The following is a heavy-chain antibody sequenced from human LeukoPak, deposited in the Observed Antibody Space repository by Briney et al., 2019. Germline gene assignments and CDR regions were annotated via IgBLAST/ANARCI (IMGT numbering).Heavy chain of an antibody. V-gene: IGHV1-2*02. CDR1: GYTFTSYG. CDR3: ARVYDYVWGSYRYLDY. D-gene: IGHD3-16*02. CDR2: INPNSGGT. J-gene: IGHJ4*02. Sequence: GASVKVSCKASGYTFTSYGISWVRQAPGQGLEWMGWINPNSGGTNYAQKFQGRVTMTRDTSISTAYMELSRLRSDDTAVYYCARVYDYVWGSYRYLDYWGQGTLVTVSS.